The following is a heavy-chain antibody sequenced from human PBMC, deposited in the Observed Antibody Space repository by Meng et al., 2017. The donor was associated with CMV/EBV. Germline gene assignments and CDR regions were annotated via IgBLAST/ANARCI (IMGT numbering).Heavy chain of an antibody. CDR2: ISNSGNTI. V-gene: IGHV3-11*01. Sequence: GESLKISCAASGFTFSDYYMSWIRQAPGRGLEWVSYISNSGNTIYYANSVKGRFTISRDNVKNSLYLQMNSLRAEDAAVYYCARDQKGLRLKWAYYYGMDVWGQGTTVTVSS. CDR1: GFTFSDYY. D-gene: IGHD3-16*01. J-gene: IGHJ6*02. CDR3: ARDQKGLRLKWAYYYGMDV.